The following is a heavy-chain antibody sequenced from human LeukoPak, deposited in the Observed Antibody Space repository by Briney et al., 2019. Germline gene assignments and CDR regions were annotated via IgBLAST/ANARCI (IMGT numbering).Heavy chain of an antibody. D-gene: IGHD3-22*01. CDR2: ISSSSSTM. V-gene: IGHV3-48*02. J-gene: IGHJ4*02. CDR1: GFTFSSYS. Sequence: QPGGSLRLSCAASGFTFSSYSMNWVRQAPGKGLEWVSYISSSSSTMYYTDSVKGRFTISRDNAKNSLYLQMSSLRDEDTAVYYCAREPEEILYYYDSSGEFDYWGQGTLVTVSS. CDR3: AREPEEILYYYDSSGEFDY.